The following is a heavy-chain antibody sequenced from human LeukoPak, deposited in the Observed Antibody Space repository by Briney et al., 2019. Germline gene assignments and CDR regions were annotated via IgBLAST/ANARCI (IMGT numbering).Heavy chain of an antibody. V-gene: IGHV3-43*02. CDR3: AKPRVRSKWAGLSY. J-gene: IGHJ4*02. CDR2: ISGDGGET. Sequence: PGGSLRLSCAASGFTFDDYAMHWVRQAPGKGLEWVSLISGDGGETYYADSVKGRFTISRDNSKTSLYLQIHSLRSEDTALYYCAKPRVRSKWAGLSYWGRGALVTLSS. CDR1: GFTFDDYA. D-gene: IGHD6-19*01.